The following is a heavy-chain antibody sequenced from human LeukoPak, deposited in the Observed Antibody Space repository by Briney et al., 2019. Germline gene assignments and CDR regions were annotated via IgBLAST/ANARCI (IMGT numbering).Heavy chain of an antibody. CDR2: IWYDGSNK. V-gene: IGHV3-33*01. CDR1: GFTFNSYG. CDR3: ARAGPIWLQSEY. Sequence: GGSLRLSCAASGFTFNSYGMHWVRQAPGKGLEWVAVIWYDGSNKYYADSVKGRFTISRDNSKNTLYLQMNSLRAEDSAVYYCARAGPIWLQSEYWGQGTLVTVSS. J-gene: IGHJ4*02. D-gene: IGHD5-24*01.